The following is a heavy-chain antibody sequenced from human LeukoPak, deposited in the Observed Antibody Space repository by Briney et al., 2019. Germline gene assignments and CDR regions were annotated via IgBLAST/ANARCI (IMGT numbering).Heavy chain of an antibody. CDR1: GGSISSYY. CDR2: IYYSGST. V-gene: IGHV4-59*01. D-gene: IGHD6-13*01. J-gene: IGHJ4*02. Sequence: KPSETLSLTCTGSGGSISSYYWSWSRQPPGKGLEWIGYIYYSGSTNYNPSLKSRVTISVDTSKNQFSLKLSSVTAADTAVYYCARDTAAGTFDYWGQGTLVTVSS. CDR3: ARDTAAGTFDY.